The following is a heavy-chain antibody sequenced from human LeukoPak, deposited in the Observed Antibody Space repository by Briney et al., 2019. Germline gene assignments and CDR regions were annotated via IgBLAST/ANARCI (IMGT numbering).Heavy chain of an antibody. CDR1: GFTFSSYS. V-gene: IGHV3-21*01. D-gene: IGHD6-13*01. CDR2: ISSSSSYI. Sequence: PGGSLRLSCAASGFTFSSYSMNWVRQAAGKGLEWVSSISSSSSYIFYADSVKGRFTISRDNAKNSLYLQMNSLRAEDTAVYYCAGDLWDSSWAENFDYWGQGTLVTVSS. CDR3: AGDLWDSSWAENFDY. J-gene: IGHJ4*02.